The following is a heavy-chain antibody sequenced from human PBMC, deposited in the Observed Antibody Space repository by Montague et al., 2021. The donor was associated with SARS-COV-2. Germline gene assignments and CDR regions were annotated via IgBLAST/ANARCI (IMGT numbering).Heavy chain of an antibody. CDR2: INQGGTEI. CDR3: ARRNYGGDKYYYYGMDV. Sequence: SLRLSCVASGFTFSNYWLSWLRQAPVKGLEWVANINQGGTEIHYXDSXHGRFTISRDNAKNSLYLQLNSLRAEDTAVYYCARRNYGGDKYYYYGMDVWGQGTTVTVSS. V-gene: IGHV3-7*01. CDR1: GFTFSNYW. J-gene: IGHJ6*02. D-gene: IGHD4-23*01.